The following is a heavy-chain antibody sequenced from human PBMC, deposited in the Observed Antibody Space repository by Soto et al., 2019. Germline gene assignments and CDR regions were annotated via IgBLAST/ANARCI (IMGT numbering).Heavy chain of an antibody. D-gene: IGHD4-17*01. Sequence: QVQLMESGGGLVKPGGSLRLSCAASGFTFSDYYMSWIRQAPGKGLEWVSYISSSSSYTNYADSVKGRFTISRDNAKNSLYLQMNSLRAEDTAVYYCARAAVTTSGWFDPWGQGTLVTVSS. CDR3: ARAAVTTSGWFDP. CDR2: ISSSSSYT. CDR1: GFTFSDYY. J-gene: IGHJ5*02. V-gene: IGHV3-11*05.